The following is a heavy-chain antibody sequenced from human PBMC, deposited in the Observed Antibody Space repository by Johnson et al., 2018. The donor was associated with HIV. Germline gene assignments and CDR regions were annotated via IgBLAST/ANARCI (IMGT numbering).Heavy chain of an antibody. CDR2: IYSGGST. D-gene: IGHD2/OR15-2a*01. J-gene: IGHJ3*02. Sequence: VQLVESRGGLVQPGGSLRLSCAASGFTVSSNYMSWVRQAPGKGLEWVSIIYSGGSTYYADSVQGRFTISSDNSKNSLYLQMNSLRAEDTALYYCARVPSFLGRGLDAFDIWGQGTMVTVSS. CDR3: ARVPSFLGRGLDAFDI. V-gene: IGHV3-66*01. CDR1: GFTVSSNY.